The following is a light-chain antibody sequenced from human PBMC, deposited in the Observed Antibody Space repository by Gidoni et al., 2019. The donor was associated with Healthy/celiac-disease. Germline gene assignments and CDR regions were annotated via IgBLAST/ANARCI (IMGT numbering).Light chain of an antibody. CDR1: QSISSY. J-gene: IGKJ2*04. Sequence: DIQMTQSPSSLSASVGDRVTITCRASQSISSYLNWYQQKPGKAPKLLIYAASSLPRGVPSRFSGSGSGTDYTLTISNLQPEDFATYYCQQSYSTPMCSFGQGTKLEIE. CDR3: QQSYSTPMCS. V-gene: IGKV1-39*01. CDR2: AAS.